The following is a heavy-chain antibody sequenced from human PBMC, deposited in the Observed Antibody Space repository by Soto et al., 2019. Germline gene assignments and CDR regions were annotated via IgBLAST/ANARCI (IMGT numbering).Heavy chain of an antibody. CDR1: GFTFDDYA. J-gene: IGHJ4*02. D-gene: IGHD2-21*01. Sequence: PGGALRVNCAASGFTFDDYAIHWGRQAPGKGLEWVSGISWNSGSIGYADSGKGRFTISRDNAKNSLYLQMNSLRAEDTALYYCAKDICGSSNSFDYWGQGTLFIVSP. V-gene: IGHV3-9*01. CDR2: ISWNSGSI. CDR3: AKDICGSSNSFDY.